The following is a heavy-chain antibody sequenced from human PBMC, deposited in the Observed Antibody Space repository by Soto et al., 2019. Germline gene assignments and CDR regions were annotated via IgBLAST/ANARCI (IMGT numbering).Heavy chain of an antibody. Sequence: EVHLVESGGGLVQTGGSLRLSCAIFESTVSRDWMNWVRQAPGKGLEWVAHINQDGSEKYYVDSVKGRFTISRDNAKKSLYLQINSLRPADTAMYYGAGGVGDAFWGQGTLVTVSS. CDR2: INQDGSEK. V-gene: IGHV3-7*04. D-gene: IGHD1-26*01. CDR3: AGGVGDAF. J-gene: IGHJ4*02. CDR1: ESTVSRDW.